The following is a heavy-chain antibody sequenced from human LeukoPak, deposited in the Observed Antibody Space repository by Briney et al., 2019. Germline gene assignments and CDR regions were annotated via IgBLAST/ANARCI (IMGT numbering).Heavy chain of an antibody. CDR1: GFTFSGSG. Sequence: GGSLRLSCAASGFTFSGSGMHWVRQASGKGLEWVGRIRSKANTYATAYAASVKGRFTVSRDDSENTAYLQMNSLKTEDTAVYYCTSRRDISGCYDGFEIWGQGTMVTVSS. J-gene: IGHJ3*02. V-gene: IGHV3-73*01. CDR2: IRSKANTYAT. D-gene: IGHD6-19*01. CDR3: TSRRDISGCYDGFEI.